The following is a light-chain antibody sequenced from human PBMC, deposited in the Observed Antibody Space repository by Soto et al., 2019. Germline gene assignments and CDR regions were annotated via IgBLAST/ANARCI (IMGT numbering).Light chain of an antibody. CDR3: QQYGSSPRT. V-gene: IGKV3-20*01. J-gene: IGKJ1*01. Sequence: EIVLTQSPGALSLSPGERATLSCGPSQSVSSSYLAWYQQKPGQAPRRLIYGASTRATGIPDRFSGSGSGTDFTLNISRLEPEDFAVYYCQQYGSSPRTFGQGTKVEIK. CDR1: QSVSSSY. CDR2: GAS.